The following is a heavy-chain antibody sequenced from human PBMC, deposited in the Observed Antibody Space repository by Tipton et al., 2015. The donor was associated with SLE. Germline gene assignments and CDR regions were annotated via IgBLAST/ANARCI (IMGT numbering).Heavy chain of an antibody. V-gene: IGHV4-34*01. Sequence: TLSLTCAVYGGSFSDYYWSWIRQPPGKGLEWIGEINRSGSTNYNPSLKSRVTMSVDTSKNHFSLELPFVTAADTAMYFCARGNRITMADYWGQGTLVTVSS. CDR1: GGSFSDYY. D-gene: IGHD3-10*01. J-gene: IGHJ4*02. CDR2: INRSGST. CDR3: ARGNRITMADY.